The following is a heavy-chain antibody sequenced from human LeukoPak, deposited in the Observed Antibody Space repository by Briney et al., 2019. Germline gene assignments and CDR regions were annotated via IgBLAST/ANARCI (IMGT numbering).Heavy chain of an antibody. Sequence: ASVKVSCKASGYTFTSYGISWVRQAPGQGLEWMGWISAYNGNTNYAQKLQGRVTITADESTSTAYMELSSLRSEDTAVYYCAIDSSGLPYYYYGMDVWGQGTTVTVSS. J-gene: IGHJ6*02. CDR2: ISAYNGNT. CDR1: GYTFTSYG. D-gene: IGHD3-22*01. V-gene: IGHV1-18*01. CDR3: AIDSSGLPYYYYGMDV.